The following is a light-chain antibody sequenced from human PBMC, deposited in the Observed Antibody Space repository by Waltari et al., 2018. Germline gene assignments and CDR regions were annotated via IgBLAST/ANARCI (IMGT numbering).Light chain of an antibody. CDR1: QSVLSSSNNKNF. CDR3: QQYYITPPT. Sequence: DIVMTQSPDSLTVSLGERATVNCKSSQSVLSSSNNKNFLAWYQQKPGQPPKLLIYWASTRGSGVPDRFSGSESGTDFTLTISSLQAEDVAVYYCQQYYITPPTFGQGTKVEIK. J-gene: IGKJ1*01. V-gene: IGKV4-1*01. CDR2: WAS.